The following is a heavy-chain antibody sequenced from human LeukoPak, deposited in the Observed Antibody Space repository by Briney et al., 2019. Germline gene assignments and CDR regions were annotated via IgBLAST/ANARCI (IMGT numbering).Heavy chain of an antibody. V-gene: IGHV3-21*01. Sequence: GGSLRLSCAASGFTFSSYSMNWVRQAPGKGLEWVSSFSSSSNYIYYADSVKGRFTISRDNAKNPLSLQMNSLRAEDTAVYYCAREPLVVPAYMHSNADYWGQGTLVTVSS. CDR1: GFTFSSYS. J-gene: IGHJ4*02. CDR3: AREPLVVPAYMHSNADY. D-gene: IGHD2-2*01. CDR2: FSSSSNYI.